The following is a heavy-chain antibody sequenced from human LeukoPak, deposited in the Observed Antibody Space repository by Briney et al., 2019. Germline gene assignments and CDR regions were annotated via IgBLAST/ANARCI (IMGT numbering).Heavy chain of an antibody. CDR1: GFGLSVLS. Sequence: GASVKVSCKISGFGLSVLSIHWMRQAPGKGLEWVGGIRPETGEPIYAQKFQGRVTVTEDTVTDTGYMELRSLTSDDTAVYFCTTDSGQSYFYFNFWGQGTLVTVSS. V-gene: IGHV1-24*01. D-gene: IGHD3-10*01. CDR2: IRPETGEP. J-gene: IGHJ4*02. CDR3: TTDSGQSYFYFNF.